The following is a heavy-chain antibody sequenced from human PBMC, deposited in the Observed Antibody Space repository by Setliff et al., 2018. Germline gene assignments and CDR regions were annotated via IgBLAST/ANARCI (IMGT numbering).Heavy chain of an antibody. Sequence: GGSLRLSCAASGFTVRSYYMTWVRQAPGKGLEWVSVIYTGGSTYYADSMKDRFTISRDTSKNTLYLQMLSLRAEDTAVYYCAKGGSDFWSELDYWGQGTLVTVSS. CDR2: IYTGGST. CDR3: AKGGSDFWSELDY. D-gene: IGHD3-3*01. V-gene: IGHV3-53*01. J-gene: IGHJ4*02. CDR1: GFTVRSYY.